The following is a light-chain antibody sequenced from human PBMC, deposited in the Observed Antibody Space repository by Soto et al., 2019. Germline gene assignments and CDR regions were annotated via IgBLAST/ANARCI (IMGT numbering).Light chain of an antibody. V-gene: IGLV1-40*01. CDR2: GNS. Sequence: QSVLTQPPSVSGAPGQRVTISCTGSSSNIGAGYDVHWYQQLPGTAPKLLIYGNSNRPSGVPDRFSGSKSGTSASLAITGLQAEDEADYYCQSYDSTSVVFGGETKLTVL. CDR1: SSNIGAGYD. J-gene: IGLJ2*01. CDR3: QSYDSTSVV.